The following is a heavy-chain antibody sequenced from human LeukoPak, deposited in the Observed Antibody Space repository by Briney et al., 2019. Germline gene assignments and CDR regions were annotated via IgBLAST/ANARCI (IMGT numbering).Heavy chain of an antibody. J-gene: IGHJ6*03. CDR2: INPNSGGT. Sequence: ASVKVTCKASGYTFTGYYMHWVRQAPGQGLEWMGWINPNSGGTNYAQKFQGRVTVTRDTSISTAYMELSRLRSDDTAVYYCARDGSFGSGWYYYYYYMDVWGKGTTVTVSS. D-gene: IGHD6-19*01. V-gene: IGHV1-2*02. CDR1: GYTFTGYY. CDR3: ARDGSFGSGWYYYYYYMDV.